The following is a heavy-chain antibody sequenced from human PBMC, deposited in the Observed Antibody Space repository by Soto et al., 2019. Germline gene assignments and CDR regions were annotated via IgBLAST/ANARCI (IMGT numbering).Heavy chain of an antibody. D-gene: IGHD1-26*01. V-gene: IGHV1-3*01. CDR3: AREVIVGANGNGSFDD. Sequence: ASVKVSCKASGYTFTIYSMHWVRQAPGQRPEWMGWINAGNGNTKYSQKFQGRVTITRDTSASTAYMELSSLRSEDTAVYYCAREVIVGANGNGSFDDWGQGTLVTVSS. CDR1: GYTFTIYS. CDR2: INAGNGNT. J-gene: IGHJ4*02.